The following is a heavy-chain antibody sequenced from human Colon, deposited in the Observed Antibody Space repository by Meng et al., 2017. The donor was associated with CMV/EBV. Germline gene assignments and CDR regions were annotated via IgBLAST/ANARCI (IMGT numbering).Heavy chain of an antibody. J-gene: IGHJ3*02. CDR3: ARFTTNYAFDI. V-gene: IGHV4-59*01. D-gene: IGHD3-22*01. CDR1: GGSISSYY. Sequence: SETLSLTCTVSGGSISSYYWSWIRQPPGKGLEWIGYIYYSGSTNYNPSLKGRVTISVDTSKNQFSLKLSSVTAADTAVYYCARFTTNYAFDIWGQGTMGTVSS. CDR2: IYYSGST.